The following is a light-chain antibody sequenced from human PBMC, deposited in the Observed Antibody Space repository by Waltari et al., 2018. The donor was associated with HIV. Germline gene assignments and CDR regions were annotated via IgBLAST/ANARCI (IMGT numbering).Light chain of an antibody. CDR2: GNN. CDR1: SSNIGRRH. Sequence: QSVLTQPPSASGTPGQRVTIPCSGSSSNIGRRHVYWYQQVPGTAPKLLMYGNNKRPSGVPDRFSGSQSGTSASLAISGLRSEDEADYYCAAWDDSLSGRVFGGGTKLTVL. V-gene: IGLV1-47*01. J-gene: IGLJ3*02. CDR3: AAWDDSLSGRV.